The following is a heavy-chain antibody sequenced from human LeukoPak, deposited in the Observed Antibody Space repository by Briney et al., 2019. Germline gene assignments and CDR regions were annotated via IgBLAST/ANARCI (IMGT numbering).Heavy chain of an antibody. CDR3: AKGMVRGVGAAFDI. Sequence: QPGGSLRLSCAASGFTFSSYAMSWVRQAPGKGLEWGLAISGSGGSTYYADSVKGRFTISRDNSKNTLYLQMNSLRAEDTTVYYCAKGMVRGVGAAFDIWGQGTMVTVSS. V-gene: IGHV3-23*01. CDR1: GFTFSSYA. D-gene: IGHD3-10*01. CDR2: ISGSGGST. J-gene: IGHJ3*02.